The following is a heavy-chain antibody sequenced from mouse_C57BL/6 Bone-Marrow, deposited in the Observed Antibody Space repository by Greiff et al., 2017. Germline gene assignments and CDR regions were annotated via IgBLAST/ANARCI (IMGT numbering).Heavy chain of an antibody. CDR2: IRSKSNNYAI. D-gene: IGHD4-1*01. V-gene: IGHV10-1*01. Sequence: GGGLVQPKGSLKLSCAASGFSFNTYAMTWVRQAPGKGLEWVARIRSKSNNYAIYYAESVKDRFTISRDESESMLYLQMNNLQTEDTAMDYCVRHGPSNGGYDMDYWGQGTAV. J-gene: IGHJ4*01. CDR1: GFSFNTYA. CDR3: VRHGPSNGGYDMDY.